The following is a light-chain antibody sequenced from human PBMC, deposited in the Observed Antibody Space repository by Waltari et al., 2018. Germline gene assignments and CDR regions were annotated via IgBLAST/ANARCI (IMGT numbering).Light chain of an antibody. Sequence: DIVLPQSPLSLPVTPGDPASISCGPIQSLLHSNGYNYMDWYLQKPGQSPQVLIYLVSNRASGVPDRFSGSGSGTDFTLKISRVEAEDVGVYYCMQALQTPLTFGGGTKVEIK. J-gene: IGKJ4*01. V-gene: IGKV2-28*01. CDR3: MQALQTPLT. CDR2: LVS. CDR1: QSLLHSNGYNY.